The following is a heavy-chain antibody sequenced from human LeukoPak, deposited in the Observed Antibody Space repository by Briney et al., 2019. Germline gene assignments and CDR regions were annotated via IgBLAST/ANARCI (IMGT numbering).Heavy chain of an antibody. CDR2: ISSSSSYI. Sequence: PGGSLRLSCAASGFTFSSYSMNWVRQAPGKGLEWVSSISSSSSYIYYADSVKGRFTISRDNAKNSLYLQMNSLRAEDTAVYYCARESALTRGDGAFDYWGQGTLVTVSS. V-gene: IGHV3-21*01. CDR1: GFTFSSYS. CDR3: ARESALTRGDGAFDY. J-gene: IGHJ4*02. D-gene: IGHD7-27*01.